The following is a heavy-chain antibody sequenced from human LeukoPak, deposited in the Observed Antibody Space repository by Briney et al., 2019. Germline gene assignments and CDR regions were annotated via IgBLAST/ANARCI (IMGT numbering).Heavy chain of an antibody. Sequence: SETLSLTCTVSGGSISTSNYYWGWIRQPPGKGLEWIGNIFYSGSTYYSPSLRSRVTISLDTSRNQFSLKLSSVTAADTAVYYCARDGPYYYDSSGYYDAFDIWGQGTMVTVSS. J-gene: IGHJ3*02. CDR2: IFYSGST. V-gene: IGHV4-39*07. CDR1: GGSISTSNYY. D-gene: IGHD3-22*01. CDR3: ARDGPYYYDSSGYYDAFDI.